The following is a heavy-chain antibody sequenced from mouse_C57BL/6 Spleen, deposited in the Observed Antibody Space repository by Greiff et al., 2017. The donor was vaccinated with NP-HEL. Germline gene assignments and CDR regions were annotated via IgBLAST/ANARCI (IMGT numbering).Heavy chain of an antibody. CDR1: GFTFSDYY. Sequence: EVNVVESEGGLVQPGSSMKLSCTASGFTFSDYYMAWVRQVPEKGLEWVANINYDGSSTYYLDSLKSRFIISRDNAKNILYLQMSSLKSEDTATYYCARRAYYSNYGAMDYWGQGTSVTVSS. CDR2: INYDGSST. D-gene: IGHD2-5*01. J-gene: IGHJ4*01. CDR3: ARRAYYSNYGAMDY. V-gene: IGHV5-16*01.